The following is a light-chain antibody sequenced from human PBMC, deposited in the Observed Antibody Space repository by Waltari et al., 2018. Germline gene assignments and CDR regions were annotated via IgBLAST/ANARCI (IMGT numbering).Light chain of an antibody. J-gene: IGKJ1*01. Sequence: DVEMTQSPLSLAVTLGQPASISCRSDLALQNSDWNTYLNWFQVRPGQPPRRLIHNASNRDSGVPDRFSGSGSGTDFTLEISRVEADDVGVYYCLQSTYWPPVFGQGTKVEIK. V-gene: IGKV2-30*01. CDR1: LALQNSDWNTY. CDR3: LQSTYWPPV. CDR2: NAS.